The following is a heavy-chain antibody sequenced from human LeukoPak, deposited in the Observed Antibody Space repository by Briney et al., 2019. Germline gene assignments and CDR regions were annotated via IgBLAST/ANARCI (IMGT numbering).Heavy chain of an antibody. CDR1: GYTFTGYY. J-gene: IGHJ6*03. D-gene: IGHD6-13*01. CDR3: ATSIAAAGSYYYYYYMDV. CDR2: INPNSGGT. Sequence: ASVKVSCKASGYTFTGYYMHWVRQAPGQGLEWMGWINPNSGGTNYAQKFQGRVTMTRDTSISTAYMELSRLRSDDTAVYYCATSIAAAGSYYYYYYMDVWGKGITVTVSS. V-gene: IGHV1-2*02.